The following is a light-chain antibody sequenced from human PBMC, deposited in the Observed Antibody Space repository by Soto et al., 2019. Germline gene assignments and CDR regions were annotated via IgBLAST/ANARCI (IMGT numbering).Light chain of an antibody. V-gene: IGKV3D-20*02. J-gene: IGKJ5*01. Sequence: EIVLTQSPGTLSLSPGERATLSCRASQSVDSTYLAWYQQKPDQSPRLLIYATSTRAAGIPDRFSGSGSGTDFTLTISRLEPDDVAVYYCQQRHMWPITFGQGTRLEIK. CDR2: ATS. CDR3: QQRHMWPIT. CDR1: QSVDSTY.